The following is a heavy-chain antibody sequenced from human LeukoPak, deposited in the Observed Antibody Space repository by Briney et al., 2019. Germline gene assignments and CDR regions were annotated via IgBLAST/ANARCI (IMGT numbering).Heavy chain of an antibody. CDR3: ARGDEMATKILDY. Sequence: ASVKVSCKASGYTFTGYYMHWVRQAPGQGLEWMGWINPNSGGTNYAQKLQGRVTMTTDTSTSTAYMELRSLRSDDTAVYYCARGDEMATKILDYWGQGTLVTVSS. V-gene: IGHV1-2*02. J-gene: IGHJ4*02. CDR2: INPNSGGT. D-gene: IGHD5-24*01. CDR1: GYTFTGYY.